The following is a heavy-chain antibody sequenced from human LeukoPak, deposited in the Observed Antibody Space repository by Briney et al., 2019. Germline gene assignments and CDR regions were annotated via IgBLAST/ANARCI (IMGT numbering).Heavy chain of an antibody. CDR1: GYTLTGYY. D-gene: IGHD1-26*01. V-gene: IGHV1-2*02. Sequence: RASVKVSCRASGYTLTGYYMHWVRQAPGQGLEWMGWINPNSGGTNYAQKFQGRVTMTRDTSISTAYMELSRLRSDDTAVYYCARSAGATDFDYWGQGTLVTVSS. CDR2: INPNSGGT. J-gene: IGHJ4*02. CDR3: ARSAGATDFDY.